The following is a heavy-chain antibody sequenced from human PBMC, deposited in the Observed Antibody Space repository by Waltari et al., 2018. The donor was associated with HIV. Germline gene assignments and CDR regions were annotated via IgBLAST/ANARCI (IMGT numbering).Heavy chain of an antibody. CDR3: ARGIDVLTGDYHWYLDL. V-gene: IGHV4-61*02. D-gene: IGHD3-9*01. J-gene: IGHJ2*01. CDR2: VYTSGNR. CDR1: GGSITSGSYY. Sequence: QVQLQESGPGLVKPSQTLSLTSNVSGGSITSGSYYWTWIRPPAGKGLEWIGRVYTSGNRNYNPALQSRVTMSVATSKNQFSLKLSSLTAADTAVYYWARGIDVLTGDYHWYLDLWGRGTLVTVSS.